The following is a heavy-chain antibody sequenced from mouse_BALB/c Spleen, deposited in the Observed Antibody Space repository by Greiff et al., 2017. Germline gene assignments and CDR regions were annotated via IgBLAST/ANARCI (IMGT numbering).Heavy chain of an antibody. J-gene: IGHJ3*01. Sequence: VQLQQSGAELVRPGASVTLSCKASGYTFTDYEMHWVKQTPVHGLEWIGAIYPETGGTDYNQKFKGKATLTADTSSSTAYMELRSLTSEDSAVYYYTRGYGSSYLAYWGQGTLVTVSA. V-gene: IGHV1-15*01. CDR1: GYTFTDYE. D-gene: IGHD1-1*01. CDR2: IYPETGGT. CDR3: TRGYGSSYLAY.